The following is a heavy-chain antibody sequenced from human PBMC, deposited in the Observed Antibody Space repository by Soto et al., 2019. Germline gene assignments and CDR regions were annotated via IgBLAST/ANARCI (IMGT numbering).Heavy chain of an antibody. CDR1: GGSTSSDNY. D-gene: IGHD3-16*01. CDR3: AREGGESSDGLCYFDS. J-gene: IGHJ4*02. Sequence: TLSLTCTVSGGSTSSDNYWSWIRQPPGKGMEWIGHIYYSGNTDYNPSLKSRLAISIDTSKNQFSLKLSSVTAPDTAVYFCAREGGESSDGLCYFDSWGQGSLVTVST. CDR2: IYYSGNT. V-gene: IGHV4-30-4*01.